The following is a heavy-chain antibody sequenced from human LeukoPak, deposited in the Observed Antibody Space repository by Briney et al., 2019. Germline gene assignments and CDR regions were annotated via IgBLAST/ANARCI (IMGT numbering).Heavy chain of an antibody. CDR2: IKQDGSEK. V-gene: IGHV3-7*01. J-gene: IGHJ6*02. Sequence: GGSQRLSCAASGFTFSSYWMSWVRQAPGKGLEWVANIKQDGSEKYYVDSVKGRFTISRDNAKNSLYLQMNSLRAEDTAVYYCARVGHYCSTTSCYLYGMDVWGQGTTVTVSS. D-gene: IGHD2-2*01. CDR3: ARVGHYCSTTSCYLYGMDV. CDR1: GFTFSSYW.